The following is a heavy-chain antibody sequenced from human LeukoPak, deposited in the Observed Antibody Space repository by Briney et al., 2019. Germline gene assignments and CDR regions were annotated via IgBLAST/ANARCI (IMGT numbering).Heavy chain of an antibody. CDR1: GFTFSSSA. V-gene: IGHV3-23*01. CDR2: ISGGGGST. Sequence: GGSLRLSCAPSGFTFSSSAMTWVRLAPGKGLEWVSAISGGGGSTVYTHPVKGRHTISRDNSKNTLYLQMNSRRDEDTALYYCTKGGSYAPLDYWGQGTLVTVSS. J-gene: IGHJ4*02. CDR3: TKGGSYAPLDY. D-gene: IGHD1-26*01.